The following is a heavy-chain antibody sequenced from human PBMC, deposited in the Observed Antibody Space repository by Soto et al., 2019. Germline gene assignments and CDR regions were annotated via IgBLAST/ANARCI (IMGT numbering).Heavy chain of an antibody. V-gene: IGHV3-23*01. D-gene: IGHD3-22*01. CDR1: GFTFSSYA. Sequence: PGGSLRLSCAASGFTFSSYAMSWVHQAPGKGLEWVSAISGSGGSTYYADSVKGRFTISRDNSKNTLYLQMNSLRAEDTAVYYCAKDTAYYYDSSGYYPDAFDIWGQGTMVTVSS. CDR2: ISGSGGST. CDR3: AKDTAYYYDSSGYYPDAFDI. J-gene: IGHJ3*02.